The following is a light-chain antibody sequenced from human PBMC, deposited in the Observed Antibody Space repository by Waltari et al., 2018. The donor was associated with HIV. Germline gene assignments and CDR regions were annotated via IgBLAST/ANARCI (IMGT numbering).Light chain of an antibody. CDR3: AAWDDSLDGWV. CDR2: ITS. Sequence: QSVLTQPPSASGTPGQSVTISCSGSSYNFGSNTVNWYQQFPGTAPKLPIYITSPRPSGVPVRFSGSKSGPSASLAISGLQSEDEAVYYWAAWDDSLDGWVFGGGTNLTVL. V-gene: IGLV1-44*01. J-gene: IGLJ3*02. CDR1: SYNFGSNT.